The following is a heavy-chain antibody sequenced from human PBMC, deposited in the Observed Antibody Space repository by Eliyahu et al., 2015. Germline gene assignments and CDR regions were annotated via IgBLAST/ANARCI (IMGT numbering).Heavy chain of an antibody. CDR3: AKKALYGDYGFVVN. D-gene: IGHD4-17*01. CDR2: IRYDGSNK. J-gene: IGHJ4*02. V-gene: IGHV3-30*02. Sequence: QVQLVESGGGVVQPGGSLRLSCAASGSPFSSYGMHWVRQAPGKGLEWVAFIRYDGSNKYYADSVKGRFTISRDNSKNTLYLQMNSLRAEDTAVYYCAKKALYGDYGFVVNWGQGTLVTVSS. CDR1: GSPFSSYG.